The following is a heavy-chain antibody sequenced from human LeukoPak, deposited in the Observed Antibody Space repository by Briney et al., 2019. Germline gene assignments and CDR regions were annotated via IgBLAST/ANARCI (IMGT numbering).Heavy chain of an antibody. CDR3: AKDGGSGWFDY. J-gene: IGHJ4*02. D-gene: IGHD6-19*01. V-gene: IGHV3-30*18. CDR1: GFTFSSYG. Sequence: GGSLRLSCAASGFTFSSYGMHWVRQAPGKGLEWVAVISYDGSNKYYADSVKGRFTIFRDNSKNTLYLQMNSLRAEDTAVYYCAKDGGSGWFDYWGQGTLVTVSS. CDR2: ISYDGSNK.